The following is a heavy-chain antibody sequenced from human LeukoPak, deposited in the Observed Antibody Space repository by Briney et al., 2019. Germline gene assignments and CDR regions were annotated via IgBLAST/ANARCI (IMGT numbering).Heavy chain of an antibody. Sequence: GGSLRLSCAASGFTFSDYYMSWIRQAPGKGLEWISYISGSDSPRFYADSVKGRFTISRDNSKNTLYLQMNSLRAEDTAVYYCAKDIKLGATYYFDYWGQGTLVTVSS. CDR3: AKDIKLGATYYFDY. CDR2: ISGSDSPR. V-gene: IGHV3-11*01. CDR1: GFTFSDYY. D-gene: IGHD1-26*01. J-gene: IGHJ4*02.